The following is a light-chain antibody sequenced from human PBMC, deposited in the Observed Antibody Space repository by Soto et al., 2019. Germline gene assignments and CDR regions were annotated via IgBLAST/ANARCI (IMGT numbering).Light chain of an antibody. Sequence: DIVMTQSPDSLSVSLGERATINCKSSQTVLYSSNNKNHLAWYQQRPGQPPKLLIYWASTRESGVPDRFSGSGSRTDFALTISSLQAEDVAVYYCQQYYSTPTWTFGQGTKVEIK. V-gene: IGKV4-1*01. CDR2: WAS. CDR3: QQYYSTPTWT. CDR1: QTVLYSSNNKNH. J-gene: IGKJ1*01.